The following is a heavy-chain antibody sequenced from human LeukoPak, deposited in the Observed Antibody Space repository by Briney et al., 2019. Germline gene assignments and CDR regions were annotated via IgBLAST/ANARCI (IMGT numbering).Heavy chain of an antibody. J-gene: IGHJ4*02. V-gene: IGHV3-21*01. D-gene: IGHD2-21*01. Sequence: GGPLKFSVAASTFFFMFSTMNGFRQAPGKGRKWFSSISRGGNAKHYADSVKGRFTISRDNAKNSLYLQMDSLRVEDTAVYFCAADSEFDIPASFDLWGQGTLVTVSS. CDR3: AADSEFDIPASFDL. CDR2: ISRGGNAK. CDR1: TFFFMFST.